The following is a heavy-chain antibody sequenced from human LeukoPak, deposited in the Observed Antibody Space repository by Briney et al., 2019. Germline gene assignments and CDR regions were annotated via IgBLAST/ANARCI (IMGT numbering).Heavy chain of an antibody. CDR2: IIPILGTA. V-gene: IGHV1-69*13. J-gene: IGHJ3*02. D-gene: IGHD5-18*01. Sequence: ASVKVSCKAAGGTFSSYAISWVRQAPGQGLEWMGGIIPILGTANYAQKFQGRVTITADESTSTAYMELSSLRSEDTAVYYCARSRDTAMVNHIRPDAFDIWGQGTMVTVSS. CDR1: GGTFSSYA. CDR3: ARSRDTAMVNHIRPDAFDI.